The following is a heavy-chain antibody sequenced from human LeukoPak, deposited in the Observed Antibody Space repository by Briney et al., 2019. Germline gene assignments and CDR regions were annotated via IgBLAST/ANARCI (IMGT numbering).Heavy chain of an antibody. CDR2: IKQDGSEK. CDR3: ASGTSYGT. J-gene: IGHJ5*02. Sequence: GGSLRLSCAASGFTFGDTWMNWVRQVPGQGLEWVANIKQDGSEKFYVASVKGRFTISRDNAKNSLYLQMNSLRAEDTAVYYCASGTSYGTWGQGTLVTVSS. CDR1: GFTFGDTW. V-gene: IGHV3-7*01. D-gene: IGHD1-1*01.